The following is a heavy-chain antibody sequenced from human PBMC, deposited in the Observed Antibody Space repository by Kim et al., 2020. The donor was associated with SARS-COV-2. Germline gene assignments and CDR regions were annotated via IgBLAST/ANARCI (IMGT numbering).Heavy chain of an antibody. CDR3: ARDRGDLELPS. Sequence: TNYAQKLQGRVTMTTDTSTSTAYMELRSLRSDDTAVYYCARDRGDLELPSWGQGTLVTVSS. V-gene: IGHV1-18*01. CDR2: T. J-gene: IGHJ5*02. D-gene: IGHD1-7*01.